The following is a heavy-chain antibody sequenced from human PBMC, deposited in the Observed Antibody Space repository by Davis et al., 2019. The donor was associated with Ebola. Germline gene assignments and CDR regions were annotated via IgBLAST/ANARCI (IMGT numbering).Heavy chain of an antibody. J-gene: IGHJ4*02. CDR3: ARDGPNYDVDC. V-gene: IGHV3-23*01. D-gene: IGHD3-22*01. CDR2: ISGSGGST. CDR1: GFPFTSNT. Sequence: GGSLRLSCAVSGFPFTSNTMNWVRQAPGKGLEWVSAISGSGGSTYYADSVKGRFTISRDNSKNTLYLQMNSLRVDDTAVYFCARDGPNYDVDCWGQGTLVTVSA.